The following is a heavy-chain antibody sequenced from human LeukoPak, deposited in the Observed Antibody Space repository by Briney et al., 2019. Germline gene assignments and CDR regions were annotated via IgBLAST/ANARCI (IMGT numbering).Heavy chain of an antibody. D-gene: IGHD6-19*01. CDR3: ARGHVAGTDRHWDY. CDR2: ISSSSSYI. V-gene: IGHV3-21*01. J-gene: IGHJ4*02. Sequence: GGSLRLSCAASGFTFSSYSMNWVRQAPGKGLEWVSSISSSSSYIYYADSVKGRFTISRDNAKNSLYLQMNSLRAEDTAVYYCARGHVAGTDRHWDYWGQGALVTVSS. CDR1: GFTFSSYS.